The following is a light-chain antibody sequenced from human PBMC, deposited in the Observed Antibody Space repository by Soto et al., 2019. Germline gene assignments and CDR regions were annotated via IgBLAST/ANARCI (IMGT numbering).Light chain of an antibody. CDR3: LQDYNYPRT. CDR2: AAS. J-gene: IGKJ1*01. Sequence: AIQMTQSPSSLSASVGDRVTITCRASQGIRNDLGWYQQKPGKAPRLLIYAASSLQSGAPSRFSGSGSGTDFTLTIRSLQPEDFATYYCLQDYNYPRTFGQGTKVEIK. CDR1: QGIRND. V-gene: IGKV1-6*01.